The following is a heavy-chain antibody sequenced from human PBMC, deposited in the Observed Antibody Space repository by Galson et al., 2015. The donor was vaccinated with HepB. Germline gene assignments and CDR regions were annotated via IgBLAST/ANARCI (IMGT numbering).Heavy chain of an antibody. J-gene: IGHJ6*02. CDR3: AGSGAYSGTYYAGMDV. Sequence: SLRLSCAASRFTFSSYAMSWVRLAPGKGLEWVSAVNSRGESTYYADSVRGRFAISRDNSRNTLYLHMTSLRAEDTAIYYCAGSGAYSGTYYAGMDVWGQGTTVTVSS. CDR2: VNSRGEST. D-gene: IGHD1-26*01. CDR1: RFTFSSYA. V-gene: IGHV3-23*01.